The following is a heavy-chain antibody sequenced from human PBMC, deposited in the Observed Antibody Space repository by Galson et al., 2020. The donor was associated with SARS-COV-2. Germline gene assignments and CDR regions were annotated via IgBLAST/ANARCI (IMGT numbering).Heavy chain of an antibody. CDR1: GGSISSGGYY. V-gene: IGHV4-31*03. CDR3: ARARFIKHVLPEGDLNYYYYYGMDV. Sequence: SETLSLTCTVSGGSISSGGYYWSWIRQHPGKGLEWIGYIYYSGSTYYNPSLKSRVTISVDTSKNQFSLKLSSVTAADTAVYYCARARFIKHVLPEGDLNYYYYYGMDVWGQGTTVTVAS. D-gene: IGHD3-10*01. CDR2: IYYSGST. J-gene: IGHJ6*02.